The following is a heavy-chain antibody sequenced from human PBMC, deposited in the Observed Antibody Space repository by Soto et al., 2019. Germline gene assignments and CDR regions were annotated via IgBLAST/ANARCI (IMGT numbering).Heavy chain of an antibody. Sequence: GASVKVSCKASGYTFTNYGISRVRQAPGEGLEWVGWINTSNDNKLYAQKLQGRLTLTTDTSTSTAYMDLTTLRSDDTAVYFCARDPGAASFDFWAQGTLVTVPQ. V-gene: IGHV1-18*01. D-gene: IGHD2-15*01. J-gene: IGHJ4*02. CDR1: GYTFTNYG. CDR3: ARDPGAASFDF. CDR2: INTSNDNK.